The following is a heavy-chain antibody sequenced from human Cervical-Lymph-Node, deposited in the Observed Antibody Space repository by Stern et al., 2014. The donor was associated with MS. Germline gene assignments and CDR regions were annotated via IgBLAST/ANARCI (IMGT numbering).Heavy chain of an antibody. D-gene: IGHD3-22*01. CDR1: GYTFISYW. V-gene: IGHV5-51*01. Sequence: EVQLVQSGAEVQKPGESLKISCKASGYTFISYWIAWVRQMPGKGLEWMGIIFPVDSDTKYSPSFEGQDTVSGDRSINTAYLQWSSLKAADTAMYYCARLAYDSNGYYYFDFWGQGTLVTVSS. J-gene: IGHJ4*02. CDR2: IFPVDSDT. CDR3: ARLAYDSNGYYYFDF.